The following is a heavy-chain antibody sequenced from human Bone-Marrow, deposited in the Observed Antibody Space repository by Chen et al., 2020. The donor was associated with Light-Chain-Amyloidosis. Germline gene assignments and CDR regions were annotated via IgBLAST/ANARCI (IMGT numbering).Heavy chain of an antibody. J-gene: IGHJ6*02. CDR2: IGSRSSHI. CDR1: GFTFTSSG. Sequence: EVRLVESGGGLVKPGGSLRISCAASGFTFTSSGMNWVRQAPGKGLEWVSFIGSRSSHIYYADSVKGRFTISRDNAKNSLDLQRNSLRAEDTAVYYCAREPYPVNLYGMDVWGQGTTVTVSS. D-gene: IGHD2-2*02. V-gene: IGHV3-21*01. CDR3: AREPYPVNLYGMDV.